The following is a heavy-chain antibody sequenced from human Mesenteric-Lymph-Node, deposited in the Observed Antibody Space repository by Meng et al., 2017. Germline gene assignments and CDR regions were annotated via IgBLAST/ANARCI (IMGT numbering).Heavy chain of an antibody. CDR2: ICSSSSYI. V-gene: IGHV3-21*01. D-gene: IGHD1-26*01. Sequence: GESLKISCTASGFTLCSYCMDWVRQAPGKGLEWVASICSSSSYIYYGDSVKGRFTISRDKSKNSLYLERNSLRAEDTATYYCAREPYSGSFSDAFDIWGQGTMVTVSS. J-gene: IGHJ3*02. CDR1: GFTLCSYC. CDR3: AREPYSGSFSDAFDI.